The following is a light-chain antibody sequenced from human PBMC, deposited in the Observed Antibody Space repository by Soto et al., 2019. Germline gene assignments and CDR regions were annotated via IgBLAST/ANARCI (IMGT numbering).Light chain of an antibody. V-gene: IGLV2-14*01. CDR1: SSDVGGYNY. Sequence: QSVLTQPASVSGSPGQSITISCTGTSSDVGGYNYVSWYQQHPGKAPKLMIYDVSNRPSGVSNRFSGSKSGNTASLTISGLQAEDEADYYCSSYTSSSIFYVFGTGTKV. CDR3: SSYTSSSIFYV. CDR2: DVS. J-gene: IGLJ1*01.